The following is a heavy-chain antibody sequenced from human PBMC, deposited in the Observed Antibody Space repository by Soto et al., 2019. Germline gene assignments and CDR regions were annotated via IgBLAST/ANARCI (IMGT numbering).Heavy chain of an antibody. D-gene: IGHD5-18*01. V-gene: IGHV3-74*01. Sequence: EVQLVESGGGLVQPGGSLRLSCAASGFTFSSYWMHWVRQAPGKGLVWVSRINSDGSSTSYADSVKGRFTISRDNAKNTLYLQMNSLRAEDTAVYYCAKVNTAMALDYWGQGTLIAVSS. J-gene: IGHJ4*02. CDR3: AKVNTAMALDY. CDR1: GFTFSSYW. CDR2: INSDGSST.